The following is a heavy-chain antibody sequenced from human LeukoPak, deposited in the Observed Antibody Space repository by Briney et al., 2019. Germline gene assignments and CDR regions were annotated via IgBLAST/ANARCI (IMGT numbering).Heavy chain of an antibody. CDR2: IYHSGST. CDR3: AKSSYSIFDY. Sequence: ASETLSLTCTVSGYSISSGYYWGWIRQPPGKGLEWIGSIYHSGSTYYNPSLKSRVTISVDTSKNQFSLKLSSVTAADTAVYYCAKSSYSIFDYWGQGTLVTVSS. J-gene: IGHJ4*02. CDR1: GYSISSGYY. V-gene: IGHV4-38-2*02. D-gene: IGHD5-18*01.